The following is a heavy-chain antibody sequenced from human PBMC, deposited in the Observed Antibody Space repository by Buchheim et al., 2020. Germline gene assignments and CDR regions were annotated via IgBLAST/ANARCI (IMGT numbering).Heavy chain of an antibody. J-gene: IGHJ1*01. CDR3: ATDPHYPSGSY. CDR1: GFPFGGYE. Sequence: EVFLVESGGHLVQPGGFLRLSCAASGFPFGGYEMNWVRQAPGKGLECIAYISASGGRTYYVDSVRGRFTISRDNAKNSLYLQMSSLRVEDTAVYYCATDPHYPSGSYWGRGTL. D-gene: IGHD3-10*01. V-gene: IGHV3-48*03. CDR2: ISASGGRT.